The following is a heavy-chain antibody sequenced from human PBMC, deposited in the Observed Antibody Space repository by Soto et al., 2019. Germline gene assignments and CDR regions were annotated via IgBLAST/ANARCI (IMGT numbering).Heavy chain of an antibody. CDR1: GFTFSNYT. Sequence: GGSLRLSCAASGFTFSNYTMHWVRQAPGKGLEWVGRIKSKADGGTTDYAAPVKGRFTISRDESQNTLYLQMNSLKTEDTAVYYCTSLYYGHWGQGTLVTVSS. CDR3: TSLYYGH. D-gene: IGHD4-17*01. J-gene: IGHJ4*02. V-gene: IGHV3-15*07. CDR2: IKSKADGGTT.